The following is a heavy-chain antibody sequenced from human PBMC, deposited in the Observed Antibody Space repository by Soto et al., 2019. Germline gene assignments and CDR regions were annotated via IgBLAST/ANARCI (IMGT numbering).Heavy chain of an antibody. Sequence: SETLSLTCAVYGGSFSCYYWIWIRQPPGKGLEWIGEINHSGSTNYNPSLKSRVTISVDTSKNQFSLKLSSVTAADTAVYYCARGTYCSGGSCYWASSDWFDPWGQGTLVTVSS. J-gene: IGHJ5*02. CDR2: INHSGST. D-gene: IGHD2-15*01. CDR3: ARGTYCSGGSCYWASSDWFDP. CDR1: GGSFSCYY. V-gene: IGHV4-34*01.